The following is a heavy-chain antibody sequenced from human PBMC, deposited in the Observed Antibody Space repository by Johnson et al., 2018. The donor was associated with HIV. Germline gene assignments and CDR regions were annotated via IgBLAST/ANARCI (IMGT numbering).Heavy chain of an antibody. J-gene: IGHJ3*02. CDR3: ASDDSSPNGRAFDI. V-gene: IGHV3-64*01. Sequence: VQLVESGGGLVQPGGSLRLSCAASGFTFSSYAMHWVRQAPGKGLEYVSAISSNGGSTYYANSVKGRFTISRDNSKNTLYLQMGSGRAEDMAVYYCASDDSSPNGRAFDIWGQGTMVTVSS. D-gene: IGHD6-13*01. CDR2: ISSNGGST. CDR1: GFTFSSYA.